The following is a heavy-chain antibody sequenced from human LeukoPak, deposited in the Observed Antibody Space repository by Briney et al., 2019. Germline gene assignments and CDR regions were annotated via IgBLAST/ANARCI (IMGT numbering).Heavy chain of an antibody. D-gene: IGHD6-19*01. CDR3: ARDLSSGWSDY. CDR1: GYTFTGYY. Sequence: GGSVKVSCKASGYTFTGYYMHWVRQAPGQGLEWMGWINPNSGGTNYAQKFQGRVTMTRDTSISTAYMELSRLRYDDTAVYYCARDLSSGWSDYWGQGTLVTVSS. J-gene: IGHJ4*02. CDR2: INPNSGGT. V-gene: IGHV1-2*02.